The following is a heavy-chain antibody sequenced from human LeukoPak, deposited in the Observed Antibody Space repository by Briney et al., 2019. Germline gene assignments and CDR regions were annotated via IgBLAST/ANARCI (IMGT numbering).Heavy chain of an antibody. D-gene: IGHD5-24*01. V-gene: IGHV4-59*08. CDR2: IYYSGST. CDR3: ARHAMASPFDY. CDR1: GGSISSYY. Sequence: SETLSLTCTVSGGSISSYYWSWIRQPPGKGLEWIGYIYYSGSTNYNPSLKSRVTISVDTSKNQFSLKLSSVTAADTAVYYCARHAMASPFDYWGRGTLVTVSS. J-gene: IGHJ4*02.